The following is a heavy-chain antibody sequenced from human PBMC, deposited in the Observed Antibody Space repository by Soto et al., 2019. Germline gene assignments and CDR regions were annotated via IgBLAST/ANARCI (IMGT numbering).Heavy chain of an antibody. CDR2: IVVGSGNT. CDR3: AKNQPSWATRAAFDY. D-gene: IGHD2-2*01. CDR1: GFTFTSSA. V-gene: IGHV1-58*01. J-gene: IGHJ4*02. Sequence: SVKVSCKASGFTFTSSAVQWVRQARGQRLEWIGWIVVGSGNTNYAQKFQERVTISRDNSKNTLHLQMNSLRTEDTAVYYCAKNQPSWATRAAFDYWGQGTLVTVSS.